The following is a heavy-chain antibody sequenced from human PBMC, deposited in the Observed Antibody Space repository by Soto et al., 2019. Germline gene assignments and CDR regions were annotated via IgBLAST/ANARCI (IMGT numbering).Heavy chain of an antibody. Sequence: GGSLRLSCAASGFTFSSYAMSWVRQAPGKGLEWVSAISGSGGSTYYADSVKGRFTISRDNSKNTLYLQMNSLRAEDTAVYYSASSIAVDGYFDYWGQGPLVTVSS. D-gene: IGHD6-19*01. CDR2: ISGSGGST. CDR3: ASSIAVDGYFDY. J-gene: IGHJ4*02. CDR1: GFTFSSYA. V-gene: IGHV3-23*01.